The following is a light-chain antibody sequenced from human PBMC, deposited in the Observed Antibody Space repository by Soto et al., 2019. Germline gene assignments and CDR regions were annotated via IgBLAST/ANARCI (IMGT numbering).Light chain of an antibody. CDR1: QSVATN. V-gene: IGKV3-15*01. CDR3: QRYYNAPFT. J-gene: IGKJ4*01. Sequence: EIVMTQSPATLSVSPGARAPLSCRASQSVATNLAWYQQKPGQPPRLLIYGASTRATGIPARFSGSGSGTDFTLTIDNLQPEDVATYYCQRYYNAPFTFGGGTKVDIK. CDR2: GAS.